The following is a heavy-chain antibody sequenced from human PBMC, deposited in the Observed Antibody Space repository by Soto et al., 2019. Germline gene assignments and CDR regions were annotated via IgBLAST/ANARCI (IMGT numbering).Heavy chain of an antibody. D-gene: IGHD5-12*01. CDR2: INHSGST. CDR1: GGSFSGYY. CDR3: ARGGAPSIVATYNRNYFDY. J-gene: IGHJ4*02. V-gene: IGHV4-34*01. Sequence: QVQLQQWGAGLLKPSETLSLTCAVYGGSFSGYYWSWIRQPPGKGLEWIGEINHSGSTNYNPSLKSRVTISVDTSKNQFSLKLSSVTAADTAVYYCARGGAPSIVATYNRNYFDYWGQGTLVTVSS.